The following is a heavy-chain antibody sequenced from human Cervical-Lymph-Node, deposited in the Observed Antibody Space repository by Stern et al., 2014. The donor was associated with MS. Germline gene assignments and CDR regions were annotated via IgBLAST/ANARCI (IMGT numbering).Heavy chain of an antibody. CDR1: GFTFSSYD. D-gene: IGHD5-12*01. V-gene: IGHV3-13*01. Sequence: VQLVESGGGLVQPGGSLRLSCAASGFTFSSYDLHWVRQATGTGLECVSALGTAGDTYYPGSVKGRFTLSRENAKNSVYLQRISRRSGDTAVYYCARGYSGYXNFDYWGQXXLVTVSS. CDR3: ARGYSGYXNFDY. CDR2: LGTAGDT. J-gene: IGHJ4*02.